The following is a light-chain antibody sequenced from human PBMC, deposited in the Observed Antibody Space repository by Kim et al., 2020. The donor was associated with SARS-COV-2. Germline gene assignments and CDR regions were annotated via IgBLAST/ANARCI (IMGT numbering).Light chain of an antibody. V-gene: IGLV2-14*03. CDR2: GVS. Sequence: QSALTQSASVSGSPGQSITIPCTGTTSDVGAYNFVSWYQQHPGKVPKLLIFGVSERPSGVSSRFSGSKSGNAASLTISGLQAEDEADYYCSSHTTLNTVVFGGGTKVTVL. J-gene: IGLJ3*02. CDR3: SSHTTLNTVV. CDR1: TSDVGAYNF.